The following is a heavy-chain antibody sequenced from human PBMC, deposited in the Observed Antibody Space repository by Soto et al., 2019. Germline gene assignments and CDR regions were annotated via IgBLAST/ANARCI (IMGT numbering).Heavy chain of an antibody. CDR1: GVAFRSYS. CDR2: ISAYYGNT. J-gene: IGHJ5*02. V-gene: IGHV1-18*01. CDR3: ARSGYYDFWSGYPNWFDP. Sequence: SLKVPCKAWGVAFRSYSVSWVRQAPGQGLDGMWWISAYYGNTNYAQKLQGRATMTTDTSTSTAYMELRSLRSDDTAVYYCARSGYYDFWSGYPNWFDPWGQGTLVTVSS. D-gene: IGHD3-3*01.